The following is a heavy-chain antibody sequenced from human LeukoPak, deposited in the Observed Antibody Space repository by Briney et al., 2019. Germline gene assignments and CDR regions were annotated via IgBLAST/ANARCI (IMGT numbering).Heavy chain of an antibody. Sequence: PGGSLRLSCAASAFAFNDSPMNWVRQAPGKGLEWVSTISGGGSHTYYADSVKGRFTISRDNSKNTLYLQMNSLGAEDTAVYYCAKGVAVVSLSEGFYFDYWGQGTLVTVSS. V-gene: IGHV3-23*01. CDR2: ISGGGSHT. J-gene: IGHJ4*02. CDR1: AFAFNDSP. CDR3: AKGVAVVSLSEGFYFDY. D-gene: IGHD2/OR15-2a*01.